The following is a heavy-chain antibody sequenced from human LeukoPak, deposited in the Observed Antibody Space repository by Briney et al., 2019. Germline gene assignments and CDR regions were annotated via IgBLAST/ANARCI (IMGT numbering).Heavy chain of an antibody. CDR2: IYYSGST. CDR1: GGSISSYY. D-gene: IGHD4-17*01. J-gene: IGHJ3*02. V-gene: IGHV4-59*01. Sequence: ASETLSLTCCVSGGSISSYYWSWIRQPPGKGREWIGYIYYSGSTNYNPSLKSRVTISVDTSKNQFSLKLSSVTAADTAVYYCARDPSYGDDAFDIWGQGTMVTVFS. CDR3: ARDPSYGDDAFDI.